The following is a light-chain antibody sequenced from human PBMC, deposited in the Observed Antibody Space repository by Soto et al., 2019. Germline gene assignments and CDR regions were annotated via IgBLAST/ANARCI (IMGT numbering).Light chain of an antibody. Sequence: EIVLTQSPGTLSLSPGERATLSCRASQSVGSTYFAWYQQKPGQAPKLLIYGVSSRATGIPDRFSGSGSGTDVTLTISRLEPEDFAVYYCQQYGTSPLTFGPGTKVDI. J-gene: IGKJ3*01. CDR1: QSVGSTY. V-gene: IGKV3-20*01. CDR3: QQYGTSPLT. CDR2: GVS.